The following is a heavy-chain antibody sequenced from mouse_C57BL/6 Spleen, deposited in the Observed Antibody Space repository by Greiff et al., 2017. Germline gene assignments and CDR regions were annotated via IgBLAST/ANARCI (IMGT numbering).Heavy chain of an antibody. Sequence: GGGLVQPKGSLKLSCAASGFSFNTYAMNWVRQAPGKGLEWVARIRSKSNNYATYYADSVKDRFTISRDDSESMLYLQMNNLKTEDTAMYYCVRQDFSLYDGYYDAMDYWGQGTSVTVSS. D-gene: IGHD2-3*01. CDR3: VRQDFSLYDGYYDAMDY. CDR1: GFSFNTYA. J-gene: IGHJ4*01. V-gene: IGHV10-1*01. CDR2: IRSKSNNYAT.